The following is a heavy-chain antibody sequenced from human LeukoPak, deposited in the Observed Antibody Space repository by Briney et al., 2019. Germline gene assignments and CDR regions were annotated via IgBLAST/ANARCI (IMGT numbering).Heavy chain of an antibody. J-gene: IGHJ4*02. CDR1: GFTFDDYA. CDR2: ISWNSGSI. V-gene: IGHV3-9*01. Sequence: GGSLRLSCAASGFTFDDYAMHWVRQAPGKGLEWVSGISWNSGSIGYADSVRGRFTISRDNAKNSLYLQMNSLRAEDTALYYCAKDTLQEGYFDYWGQGTLVTVSS. CDR3: AKDTLQEGYFDY.